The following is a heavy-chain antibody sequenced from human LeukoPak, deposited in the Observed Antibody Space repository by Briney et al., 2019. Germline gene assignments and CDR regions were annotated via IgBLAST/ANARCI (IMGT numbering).Heavy chain of an antibody. J-gene: IGHJ4*02. V-gene: IGHV3-30*03. CDR1: GFTFSSYG. CDR3: ASESGPYSSSWIDY. Sequence: GGSLRLSCAASGFTFSSYGMHWVRQAPGKGLEWVAVISYDGSNKYYADSVKGRFTISRDNSKNALYLQMNSLRAEDTAVYYCASESGPYSSSWIDYWGQGTLVTVSS. D-gene: IGHD6-13*01. CDR2: ISYDGSNK.